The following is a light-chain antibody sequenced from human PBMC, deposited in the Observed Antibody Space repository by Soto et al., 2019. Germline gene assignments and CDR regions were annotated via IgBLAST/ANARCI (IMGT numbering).Light chain of an antibody. V-gene: IGKV1-33*01. J-gene: IGKJ4*01. CDR3: QQYDNLLLT. CDR1: HDISNY. CDR2: YVS. Sequence: DIQMTQSPSSLSASLGDSVTITCQASHDISNYLNWYQHKPGKAPKLLIYYVSNLEAGVPSRFTGSGSGTDFVVTISNLQPEDIATYYCQQYDNLLLTFGGGTKVEIK.